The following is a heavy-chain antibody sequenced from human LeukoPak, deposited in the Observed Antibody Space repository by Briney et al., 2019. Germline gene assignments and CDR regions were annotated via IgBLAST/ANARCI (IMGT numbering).Heavy chain of an antibody. J-gene: IGHJ4*02. V-gene: IGHV1-69*05. CDR2: IIPIFGTA. Sequence: ASVKASCKASGGTFSSYAISWVRQAPGQGLEWMGGIIPIFGTANYAQKFQGRVTITTDESTSTAYMELSSLRSEDTAVYYCARDPGIAVAGTDVFDYWGQGTLATVSS. CDR1: GGTFSSYA. D-gene: IGHD6-19*01. CDR3: ARDPGIAVAGTDVFDY.